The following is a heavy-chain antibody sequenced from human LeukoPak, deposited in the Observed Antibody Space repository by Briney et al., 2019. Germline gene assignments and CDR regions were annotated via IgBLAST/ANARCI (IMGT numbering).Heavy chain of an antibody. CDR3: ATVVIAVAGNHYFDY. CDR2: FDPEDGET. V-gene: IGHV1-24*01. J-gene: IGHJ4*02. Sequence: ASAKVSCKVSGYTLTELPMHWVRQAPGKGLEWMGGFDPEDGETIYAQKFQGRVTMTEDTSTDTAYMELSSLRSEDTAVYYCATVVIAVAGNHYFDYWGQGTLVTVSS. D-gene: IGHD6-19*01. CDR1: GYTLTELP.